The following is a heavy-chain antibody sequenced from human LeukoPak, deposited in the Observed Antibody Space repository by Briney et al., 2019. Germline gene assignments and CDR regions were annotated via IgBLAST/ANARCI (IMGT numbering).Heavy chain of an antibody. Sequence: SETLSLTCTVSGDSIRSHYCAWLRQSPGKGLEWLRYIYNSATTDYNPSFKSRVTISHDTSKMQFSMKMTSVTALDSAVYYCARGGEGYNDDAFEVWGLGTAVTVSS. V-gene: IGHV4-59*11. J-gene: IGHJ3*01. D-gene: IGHD5-24*01. CDR2: IYNSATT. CDR3: ARGGEGYNDDAFEV. CDR1: GDSIRSHY.